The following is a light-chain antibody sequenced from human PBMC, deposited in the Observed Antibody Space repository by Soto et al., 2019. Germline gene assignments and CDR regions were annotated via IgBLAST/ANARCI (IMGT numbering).Light chain of an antibody. J-gene: IGKJ5*01. CDR3: QQRHNWPIT. CDR1: QSVNIY. V-gene: IGKV3-11*01. CDR2: DAS. Sequence: EIVLTQSPATLSLSPWERATLSCRASQSVNIYLAWYQHKPGQAPRLLIYDASHRATGIPARFSGGGSGTDFTLTISSLEPEDFGVYYCQQRHNWPITFGQGTRLEI.